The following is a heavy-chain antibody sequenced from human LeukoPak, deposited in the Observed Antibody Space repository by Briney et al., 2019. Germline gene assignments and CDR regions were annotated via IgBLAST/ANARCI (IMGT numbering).Heavy chain of an antibody. CDR2: IYHSGST. V-gene: IGHV4-38-2*01. CDR1: GYSVSSGYF. J-gene: IGHJ5*02. Sequence: SETLSLTCAVSGYSVSSGYFWGWVRQPPGQGLQWIGSIYHSGSTYYNPSLKSRLTISVDTSKNQFSLKLSSVTAADTAVYYCARGLVSARQPLPRFDPWGQGILVTVSS. D-gene: IGHD6-13*01. CDR3: ARGLVSARQPLPRFDP.